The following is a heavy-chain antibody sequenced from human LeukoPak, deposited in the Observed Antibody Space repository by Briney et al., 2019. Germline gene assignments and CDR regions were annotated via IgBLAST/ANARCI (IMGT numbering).Heavy chain of an antibody. CDR2: IDYSGTS. J-gene: IGHJ4*02. Sequence: SETLSLTCTVSGGSISNSNYYWGWIRQAPGKGLEWIGTIDYSGTSHYNPSLKSRVTMSVDTSKNQVSLSLSSMTAADTADYYCATPNSGMFYYLDYWGQGILVTVSS. V-gene: IGHV4-39*01. CDR3: ATPNSGMFYYLDY. D-gene: IGHD1-26*01. CDR1: GGSISNSNYY.